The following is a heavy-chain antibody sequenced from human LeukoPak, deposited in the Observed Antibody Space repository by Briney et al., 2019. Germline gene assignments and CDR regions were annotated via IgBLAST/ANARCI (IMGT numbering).Heavy chain of an antibody. D-gene: IGHD3-22*01. V-gene: IGHV3-20*04. CDR1: GFTFNDYG. J-gene: IGHJ4*02. CDR3: ARDKHYYDSSNYV. Sequence: GGSLRLSCAASGFTFNDYGRSWVRQGPGKGLEWVSGINWNGGATGYADSVRGRFTISRDNAKNSLYLQMNSLRAEDTALYYCARDKHYYDSSNYVWGQGTLVTVSS. CDR2: INWNGGAT.